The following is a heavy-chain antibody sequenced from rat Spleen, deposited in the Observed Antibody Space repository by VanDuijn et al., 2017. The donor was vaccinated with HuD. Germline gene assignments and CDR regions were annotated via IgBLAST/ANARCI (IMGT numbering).Heavy chain of an antibody. CDR3: ARSDYFDS. V-gene: IGHV5S13*01. J-gene: IGHJ2*01. Sequence: EVQLVESGGGLVQPGRSMKLSCAASGFTFSDYGMAWVFQAPTKGLEWVASISYDGGSTYYRDSVKGRFTISRDDAENTQYLQMDSLRSEDTATYYCARSDYFDSWGQGVMVTVSS. CDR1: GFTFSDYG. CDR2: ISYDGGST.